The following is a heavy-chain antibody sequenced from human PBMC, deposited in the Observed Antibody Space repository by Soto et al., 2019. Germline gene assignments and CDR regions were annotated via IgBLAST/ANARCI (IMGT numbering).Heavy chain of an antibody. CDR1: GGSTISAY. J-gene: IGHJ4*02. D-gene: IGHD2-15*01. V-gene: IGHV4-59*13. CDR3: AGLRGYAGSPIDY. CDR2: LYYSGNT. Sequence: SSETLSLTCTVSGGSTISAYGSWSRQPPGKGLEWIGYLYYSGNTNYNPTLKSRVTMSVDTTKNQFSLRLSSVTTADTAVYYCAGLRGYAGSPIDYWGQGTLVTVSS.